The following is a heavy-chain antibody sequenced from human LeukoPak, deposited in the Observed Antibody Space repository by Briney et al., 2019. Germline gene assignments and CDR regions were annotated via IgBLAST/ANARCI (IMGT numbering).Heavy chain of an antibody. CDR1: GGTFSSYA. V-gene: IGHV1-69*13. D-gene: IGHD4-17*01. Sequence: SVKVSCKASGGTFSSYAISWVRQAPGQGLEWMGGIIPIFGTANYAQKFQGRVTITADGSTSTAYMELSSLRSEDTAVYYCARDNYGDYDDYYYYYMDVWGKGTTVTVSS. CDR3: ARDNYGDYDDYYYYYMDV. J-gene: IGHJ6*03. CDR2: IIPIFGTA.